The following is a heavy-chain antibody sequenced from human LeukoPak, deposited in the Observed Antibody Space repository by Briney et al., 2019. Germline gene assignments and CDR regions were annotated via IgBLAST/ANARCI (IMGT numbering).Heavy chain of an antibody. CDR1: GGSLSSYY. CDR3: ARTSWLQSSYYFDY. V-gene: IGHV4-59*08. J-gene: IGHJ4*02. Sequence: PSETLSLTCTVSGGSLSSYYWSWIRPPPGKGLEWIGYIYYSGSINYNPSLKSRVTISVDTSKNQFSLKLSSVTAADTAVYYCARTSWLQSSYYFDYWGQGTLVTVSS. D-gene: IGHD5-24*01. CDR2: IYYSGSI.